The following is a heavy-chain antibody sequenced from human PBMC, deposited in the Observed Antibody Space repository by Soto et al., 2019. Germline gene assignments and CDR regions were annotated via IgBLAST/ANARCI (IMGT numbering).Heavy chain of an antibody. Sequence: QVQLVESGGGVVQPGRSLRLSCAASGFTFRSYGMHWVRQAPGKGLEWVAVISYDGREIHYVDSVKGPFTISRDNFKDTRYLQMNSLRGEDTAVYFCANGKDGASYHHGMDVWGPGTTVAVSS. CDR2: ISYDGREI. V-gene: IGHV3-30*18. D-gene: IGHD1-26*01. CDR1: GFTFRSYG. J-gene: IGHJ6*02. CDR3: ANGKDGASYHHGMDV.